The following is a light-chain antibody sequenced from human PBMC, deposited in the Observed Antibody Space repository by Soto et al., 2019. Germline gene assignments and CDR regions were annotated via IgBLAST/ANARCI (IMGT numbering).Light chain of an antibody. J-gene: IGKJ1*01. V-gene: IGKV1-17*03. Sequence: DNHMSQSPSSVSTPVGDRVTITCRASQGVDNYLAWFQQKPGKVPKRLIYAASSLQSGVPSRFSGSGSATEFTLTISSLQPEDVATYYCLQSNRYPWTFGHGTKVDIK. CDR1: QGVDNY. CDR3: LQSNRYPWT. CDR2: AAS.